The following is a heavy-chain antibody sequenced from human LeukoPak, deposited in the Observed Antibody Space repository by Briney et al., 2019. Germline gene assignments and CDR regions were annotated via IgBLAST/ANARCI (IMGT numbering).Heavy chain of an antibody. J-gene: IGHJ4*02. CDR1: GFTFSSYA. CDR2: ISYDGSNK. CDR3: ARTSGSLYYYGSGSYYGY. Sequence: GRSLRLSCAASGFTFSSYAMHWVRQAPGKGLEWVAVISYDGSNKYYADSVKGRFTISRDNSKNTLYLQMNSLRAEDTAVYYCARTSGSLYYYGSGSYYGYWGQGTLVTVSS. V-gene: IGHV3-30-3*01. D-gene: IGHD3-10*01.